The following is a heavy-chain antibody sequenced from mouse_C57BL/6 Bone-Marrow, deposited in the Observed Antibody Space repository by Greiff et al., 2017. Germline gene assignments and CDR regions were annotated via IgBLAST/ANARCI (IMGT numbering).Heavy chain of an antibody. D-gene: IGHD2-3*01. CDR3: ARHDGCDWDFDV. Sequence: EVQRVESGGDLVKPGGSLKLSCAASGFTFSSYGMSWVRQTPDKRLEWVATISSGGSYTYYPDSVKGRFTISKDNAKNTLYLQRSSLKSEDTAMYYCARHDGCDWDFDVWGTGTTVTVSS. J-gene: IGHJ1*03. CDR1: GFTFSSYG. CDR2: ISSGGSYT. V-gene: IGHV5-6*01.